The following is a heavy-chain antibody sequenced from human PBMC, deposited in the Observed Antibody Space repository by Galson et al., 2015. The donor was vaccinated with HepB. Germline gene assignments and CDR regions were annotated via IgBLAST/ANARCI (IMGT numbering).Heavy chain of an antibody. CDR1: GGTFSSYA. V-gene: IGHV1-69*04. Sequence: SVKVSCKASGGTFSSYAISWVRQAPGQGLEWMGRIIPILGIANYAQKFQGRVTITADKSTSTAYMELSSLRSEDTAVYYCARTDYDILTGYYPPHDAFDIWGQGTMVTVSS. CDR2: IIPILGIA. J-gene: IGHJ3*02. CDR3: ARTDYDILTGYYPPHDAFDI. D-gene: IGHD3-9*01.